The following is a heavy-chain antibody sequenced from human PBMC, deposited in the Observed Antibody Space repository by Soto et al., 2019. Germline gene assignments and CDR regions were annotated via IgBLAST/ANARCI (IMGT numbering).Heavy chain of an antibody. D-gene: IGHD3-22*01. CDR1: GFTFSSYA. J-gene: IGHJ6*02. Sequence: PAGSLTLSCAASGFTFSSYAMSWVRQAPGKGQEWFSAISGSGGSTYYADSVKGRFTITRDNSTHTLYLQMNGLRAENTAVYYCAKAHHSSGDFSYYYYGTDVWGQGTTVTVSS. V-gene: IGHV3-23*01. CDR3: AKAHHSSGDFSYYYYGTDV. CDR2: ISGSGGST.